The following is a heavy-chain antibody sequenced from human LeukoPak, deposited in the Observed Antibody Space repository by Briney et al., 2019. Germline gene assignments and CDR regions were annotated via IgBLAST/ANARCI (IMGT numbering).Heavy chain of an antibody. V-gene: IGHV3-7*03. CDR2: INQDGSER. Sequence: PGGSLRLSCAASGFTFSSWWMSWVRQAPGKGVEWVAHINQDGSERDYVDSVKGRFTISRDNAKNSLYVQMNSLRAEDTAVYYCARGHYGLDVWGKGTTVTVSS. CDR1: GFTFSSWW. J-gene: IGHJ6*04. CDR3: ARGHYGLDV.